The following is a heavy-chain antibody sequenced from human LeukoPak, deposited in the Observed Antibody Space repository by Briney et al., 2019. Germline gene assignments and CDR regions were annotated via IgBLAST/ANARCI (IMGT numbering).Heavy chain of an antibody. Sequence: GGSLRLSCAASGFTVSSNYMSWVRQAPGKGLEWVSVIYSGGGTYYADSVKGRFTISRDNSKNTLYLQMNSLRAEDTAVYYCARFQSGSYPFDCWGQGTLVTVSS. J-gene: IGHJ4*02. V-gene: IGHV3-53*01. CDR3: ARFQSGSYPFDC. CDR2: IYSGGGT. D-gene: IGHD1-26*01. CDR1: GFTVSSNY.